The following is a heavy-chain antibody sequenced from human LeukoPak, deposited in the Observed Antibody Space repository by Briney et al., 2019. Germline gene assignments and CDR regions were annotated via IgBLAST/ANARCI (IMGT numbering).Heavy chain of an antibody. CDR1: GGSISSGSYY. CDR3: ARGGKNGLY. J-gene: IGHJ4*02. D-gene: IGHD1-1*01. CDR2: IYTSGST. Sequence: SETLSLTCTVSGGSISSGSYYWSWIRQPAGKGLEWIGRIYTSGSTNYNPSLKSRVTISVDTSKNQFSLRLSSVTAADTAVYYCARGGKNGLYWGQGTLVTVSS. V-gene: IGHV4-61*02.